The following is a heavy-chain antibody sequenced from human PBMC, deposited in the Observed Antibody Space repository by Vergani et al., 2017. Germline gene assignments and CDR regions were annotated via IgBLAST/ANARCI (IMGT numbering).Heavy chain of an antibody. CDR2: IYYSGST. Sequence: QVQLQELGPGLVKPSETLSLTCTVSGGSISSYYWSWIRQPPGKGLEWIGYIYYSGSTNYNPSLKSRVTISVDTSNNQFSLQLSSVTAADTAVYYFARGGNPKCRYCSITSQPFDPWGQGTLVTVSS. CDR3: ARGGNPKCRYCSITSQPFDP. V-gene: IGHV4-59*01. CDR1: GGSISSYY. D-gene: IGHD2-2*01. J-gene: IGHJ5*02.